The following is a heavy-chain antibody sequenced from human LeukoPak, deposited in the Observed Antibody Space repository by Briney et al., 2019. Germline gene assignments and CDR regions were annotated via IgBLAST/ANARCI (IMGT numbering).Heavy chain of an antibody. CDR2: ISYSGTT. CDR1: SGSISTSSYC. Sequence: SSETLSLTCTVSSGSISTSSYCWGWIRQPPGKGLEWIGSISYSGTTYYNPSLKSRVTISVDTSNNQFSLRLTSVTAVDTAVYFCARHPSSAWHADYWGHGTLVTVSS. D-gene: IGHD6-25*01. CDR3: ARHPSSAWHADY. J-gene: IGHJ4*01. V-gene: IGHV4-39*01.